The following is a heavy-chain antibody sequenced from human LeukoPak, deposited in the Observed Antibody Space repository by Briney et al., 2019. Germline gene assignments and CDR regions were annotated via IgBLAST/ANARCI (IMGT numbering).Heavy chain of an antibody. D-gene: IGHD6-13*01. Sequence: PGGSLRLSCAASGFTFSSYSMNWVRQAPGKGLDWVSYISSSSSTIYYADSVKGRFTISRDNAKNSLYLQMNSLRAEDTAVYYCARGSSWYDIDYWGQGTLVTVSS. CDR3: ARGSSWYDIDY. J-gene: IGHJ4*02. CDR1: GFTFSSYS. V-gene: IGHV3-48*01. CDR2: ISSSSSTI.